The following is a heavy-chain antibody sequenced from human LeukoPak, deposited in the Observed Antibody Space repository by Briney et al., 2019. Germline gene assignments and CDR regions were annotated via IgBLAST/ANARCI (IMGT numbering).Heavy chain of an antibody. CDR1: GFTFSSYA. D-gene: IGHD2-21*02. Sequence: GGSLRLSCAASGFTFSSYAMSWVRQAPGKGLEWVSAISVSGGSTYYADSVKGRFTISRDNSKNTLYLQMNSLRAEDTAVYYCAKAFCGGDCYSGEDDAFDIWGQGTMVTVSS. CDR2: ISVSGGST. J-gene: IGHJ3*02. V-gene: IGHV3-23*01. CDR3: AKAFCGGDCYSGEDDAFDI.